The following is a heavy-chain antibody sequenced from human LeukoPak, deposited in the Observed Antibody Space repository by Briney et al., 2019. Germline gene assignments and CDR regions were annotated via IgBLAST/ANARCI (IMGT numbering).Heavy chain of an antibody. J-gene: IGHJ6*03. D-gene: IGHD3-3*01. Sequence: GGSLRLSCAASGFTFSSYSMNWVRQAPGKGLEWVSYISSSSSTIYYADSVKGRFTISRDNAKNSLYLQMNSLRAEDTAVYYCAREATIFGVVISTYYMDVWGKGTTVTVSS. CDR2: ISSSSSTI. CDR3: AREATIFGVVISTYYMDV. V-gene: IGHV3-48*01. CDR1: GFTFSSYS.